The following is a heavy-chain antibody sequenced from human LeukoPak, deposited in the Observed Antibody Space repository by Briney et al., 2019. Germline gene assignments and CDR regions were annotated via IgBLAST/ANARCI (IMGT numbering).Heavy chain of an antibody. CDR3: AKGTLSSGWYVGAFDI. Sequence: GGSLRLSCAASGFTFSNAWMNWVRQAPGKGLEWVSAISGSGGSTYYADSVKGRFTISRDNSKNTLYLQMNSLRAEDTAVYYCAKGTLSSGWYVGAFDIWGQGTMVTVSS. CDR2: ISGSGGST. J-gene: IGHJ3*02. CDR1: GFTFSNAW. D-gene: IGHD6-19*01. V-gene: IGHV3-23*01.